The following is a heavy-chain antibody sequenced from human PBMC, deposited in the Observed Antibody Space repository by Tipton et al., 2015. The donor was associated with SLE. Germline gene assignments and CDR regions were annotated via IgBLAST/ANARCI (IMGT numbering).Heavy chain of an antibody. D-gene: IGHD6-13*01. Sequence: SLRLSCAASGFIFSSYGMIWVRQAPGKGLEWVSGISGSGGSTYHADSVKGRFTISRDNSKNRLYLEMKSLRLEDTAVYYCAKDSSNWSFDDWGQGILVTDSS. CDR3: AKDSSNWSFDD. CDR1: GFIFSSYG. V-gene: IGHV3-23*01. CDR2: ISGSGGST. J-gene: IGHJ4*02.